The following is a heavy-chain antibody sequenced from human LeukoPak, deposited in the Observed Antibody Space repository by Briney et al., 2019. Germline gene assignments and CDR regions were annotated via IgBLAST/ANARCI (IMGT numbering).Heavy chain of an antibody. CDR1: GFSFSSYS. CDR2: ISDSSKTI. CDR3: ARRVSHSGSFSFDY. J-gene: IGHJ4*02. V-gene: IGHV3-48*04. D-gene: IGHD3-10*01. Sequence: GGSLRLSCAASGFSFSSYSMNWVRQAPGKGLEWISHISDSSKTIYYADSVKGRFTVSRDNAKYSLFLQMNSLRGEDTAFYYCARRVSHSGSFSFDYWGQGTLVTVSS.